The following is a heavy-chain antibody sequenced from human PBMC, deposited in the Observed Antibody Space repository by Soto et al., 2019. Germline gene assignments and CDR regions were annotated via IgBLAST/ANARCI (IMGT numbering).Heavy chain of an antibody. J-gene: IGHJ2*01. Sequence: GGSLRLSCAASGFTFSSYAMSWVRQAPGKGLEWVSAISSSGGSTYYAASVKGRFTISRDNPKNTLYLQMNSLRAEDTAVYYCAKDRASGSNWYFDLWGGGILVTVS. CDR2: ISSSGGST. CDR3: AKDRASGSNWYFDL. CDR1: GFTFSSYA. D-gene: IGHD6-19*01. V-gene: IGHV3-23*01.